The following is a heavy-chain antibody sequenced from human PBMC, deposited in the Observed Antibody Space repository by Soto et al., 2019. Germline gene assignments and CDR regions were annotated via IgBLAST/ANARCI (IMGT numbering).Heavy chain of an antibody. J-gene: IGHJ6*02. CDR2: IIPIFGTA. CDR1: GGTFSSYA. CDR3: ASSYYYDSSADYYYGMDV. D-gene: IGHD3-22*01. Sequence: QVQLVQSGAEVKKPGSSVKVSCKASGGTFSSYAISWVRQAPGQGLEWMGGIIPIFGTANYAQKFQGRVTITEDKSTSTAYMELSSLRSEDTAVYYCASSYYYDSSADYYYGMDVWGQGTTVTVSS. V-gene: IGHV1-69*06.